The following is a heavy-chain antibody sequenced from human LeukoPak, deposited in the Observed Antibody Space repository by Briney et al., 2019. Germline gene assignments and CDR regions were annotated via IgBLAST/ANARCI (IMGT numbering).Heavy chain of an antibody. Sequence: GESLKISCKGSGYTFSTYWINWVRQMPGKGLEWMGRIDPSDSYTDYSPSFQGHVTISADKSISTAYLRWSSLKASDTAMYYCARRYCSSTTCYDWLDPWGQGTLVTVSS. J-gene: IGHJ5*02. CDR1: GYTFSTYW. CDR3: ARRYCSSTTCYDWLDP. CDR2: IDPSDSYT. D-gene: IGHD2-2*01. V-gene: IGHV5-10-1*01.